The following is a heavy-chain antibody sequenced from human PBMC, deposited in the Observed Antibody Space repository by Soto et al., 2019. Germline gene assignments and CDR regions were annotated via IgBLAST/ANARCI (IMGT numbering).Heavy chain of an antibody. D-gene: IGHD3-10*01. J-gene: IGHJ6*02. Sequence: EVQLVESGGGLVKPGGSLRLSCEASGFTLTTYTMNWVRQASGKGLEWVSSITSSSGHIYYADSVKGRFTISRDNARNSLYLQMNSLRAEDTAVYYCVSERGLSSFYGMDVWGQVTTVTVSS. CDR3: VSERGLSSFYGMDV. CDR1: GFTLTTYT. CDR2: ITSSSGHI. V-gene: IGHV3-21*02.